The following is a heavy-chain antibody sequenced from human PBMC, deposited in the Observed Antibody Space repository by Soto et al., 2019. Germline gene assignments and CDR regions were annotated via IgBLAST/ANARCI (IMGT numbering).Heavy chain of an antibody. V-gene: IGHV1-8*01. CDR1: GYTFTSYD. D-gene: IGHD5-12*01. CDR2: MNPNSGNT. Sequence: ASVKVSCKASGYTFTSYDINWVRQATGQGLEWMGWMNPNSGNTGYAQKFQGRVTMTRNTSISTAYMELSSLRSEDTAVYYCARVIRGYNPPFFDHWGQGTLVTVSS. CDR3: ARVIRGYNPPFFDH. J-gene: IGHJ4*02.